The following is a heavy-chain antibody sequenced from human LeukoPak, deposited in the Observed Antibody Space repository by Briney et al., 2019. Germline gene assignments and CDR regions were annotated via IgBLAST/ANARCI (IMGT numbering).Heavy chain of an antibody. J-gene: IGHJ4*02. Sequence: LSLTCAVYGGSFSGYYMSWIRQAPGKGLEWVSYISSSGSTIYYADSVKGRFTISRDNAKNSLYLQMNSLRAEDTAVYYCARVVDTVTTLDYWGQGTLVTVSS. D-gene: IGHD4-17*01. CDR2: ISSSGSTI. CDR1: GGSFSGYY. V-gene: IGHV3-11*01. CDR3: ARVVDTVTTLDY.